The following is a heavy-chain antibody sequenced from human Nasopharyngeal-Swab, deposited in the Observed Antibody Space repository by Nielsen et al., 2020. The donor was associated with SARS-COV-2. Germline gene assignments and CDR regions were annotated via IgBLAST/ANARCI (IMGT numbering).Heavy chain of an antibody. V-gene: IGHV3-48*04. Sequence: GGSLRLSCAASGFTFSSYSMSWVRQAPGKGLEWISYITSSSATIYYADSVKGRFTISRDNAKNSLYLQMNSLRAEDTAVYYCARDRRGYSYGVYQYYGMDVWGQGTTVTVSS. CDR1: GFTFSSYS. CDR3: ARDRRGYSYGVYQYYGMDV. D-gene: IGHD5-18*01. J-gene: IGHJ6*02. CDR2: ITSSSATI.